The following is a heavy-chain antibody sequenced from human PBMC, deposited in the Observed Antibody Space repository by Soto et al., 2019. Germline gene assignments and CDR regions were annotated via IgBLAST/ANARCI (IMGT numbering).Heavy chain of an antibody. CDR2: TYYRSKWYN. V-gene: IGHV6-1*01. J-gene: IGHJ6*02. CDR1: GDRVSSNSAA. Sequence: SQTLSLTCAISGDRVSSNSAAWNWIRQSPSRGLERLGRTYYRSKWYNDYAVSVKSRITINPDTSKNQFSLQLNSLTPEDTAVYYCARAGDYDSWSGYTSQYYYYGMDVWGQGTTVTVSS. D-gene: IGHD3-3*01. CDR3: ARAGDYDSWSGYTSQYYYYGMDV.